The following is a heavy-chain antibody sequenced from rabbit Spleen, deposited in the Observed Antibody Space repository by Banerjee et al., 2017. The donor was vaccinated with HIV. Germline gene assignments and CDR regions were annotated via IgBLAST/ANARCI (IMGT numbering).Heavy chain of an antibody. CDR2: ISTSSGGTT. V-gene: IGHV1S40*01. CDR1: GFSFSSGYF. Sequence: QSLEESGGDLVKPGASLTLTCTASGFSFSSGYFMCWVRQAPGKGLEWIACISTSSGGTTYYANWAKGRFTISKTSSTTVTLQMTSLTAADTATYFCARDGAGGTYFALWGPGTLVTVS. CDR3: ARDGAGGTYFAL. J-gene: IGHJ6*01. D-gene: IGHD8-1*01.